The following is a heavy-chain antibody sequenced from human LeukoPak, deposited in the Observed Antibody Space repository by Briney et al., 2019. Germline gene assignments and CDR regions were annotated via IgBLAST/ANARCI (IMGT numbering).Heavy chain of an antibody. CDR1: GFTFSSYA. CDR2: ISGSGGST. CDR3: AKGDHDYGVAFDY. V-gene: IGHV3-23*01. Sequence: PGGSLRLSCAASGFTFSSYAMSWVRQAPGKGLEWVSAISGSGGSTYYANSVKGRFTISRDNSKNTLYLQMNSLRAEDTAVYYCAKGDHDYGVAFDYWGQGTLVTVSS. J-gene: IGHJ4*02. D-gene: IGHD4-17*01.